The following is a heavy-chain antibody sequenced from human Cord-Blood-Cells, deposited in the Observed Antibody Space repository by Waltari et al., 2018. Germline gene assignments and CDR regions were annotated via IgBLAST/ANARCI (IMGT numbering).Heavy chain of an antibody. J-gene: IGHJ3*02. V-gene: IGHV4-34*01. D-gene: IGHD2-2*01. Sequence: QVQLQQWGAGLLKPSETLSLTCAVYGGSFSGYYWSWIRQPPGKGLAWIGEINHSGSTNYNPSLKIRVTISVDTSKNQFSLKLSSVTAADTAVYYCARGVEYCSSTSCYAFDIWGQGTMVTVSS. CDR1: GGSFSGYY. CDR3: ARGVEYCSSTSCYAFDI. CDR2: INHSGST.